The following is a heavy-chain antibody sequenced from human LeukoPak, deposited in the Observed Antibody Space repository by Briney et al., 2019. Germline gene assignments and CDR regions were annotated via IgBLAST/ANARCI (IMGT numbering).Heavy chain of an antibody. J-gene: IGHJ4*02. CDR3: AKDRHYYDSSGYLDY. CDR2: ISGSGGST. CDR1: GFTFSSYV. Sequence: GGSLRLSCAASGFTFSSYVMSWVRQAPGKGLEWVSAISGSGGSTYYADSVKGRFTISRDNSKNTLYLQMNSLRAEDTAVYYCAKDRHYYDSSGYLDYWGQGTLVTVSS. V-gene: IGHV3-23*01. D-gene: IGHD3-22*01.